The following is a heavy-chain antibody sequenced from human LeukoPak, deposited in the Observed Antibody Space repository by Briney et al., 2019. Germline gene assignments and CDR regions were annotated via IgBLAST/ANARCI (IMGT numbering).Heavy chain of an antibody. Sequence: GASVTVSCTASGYTFTSYGISWVRQAPGQGLEWMGWISAYNGNTNYAQKLQGRVTMTTDTSTSTAYMELRSLRSDDTAVYYCARAHYYDSSGYYTPIDIWGQGTMVTVSS. D-gene: IGHD3-22*01. CDR2: ISAYNGNT. J-gene: IGHJ3*02. V-gene: IGHV1-18*01. CDR3: ARAHYYDSSGYYTPIDI. CDR1: GYTFTSYG.